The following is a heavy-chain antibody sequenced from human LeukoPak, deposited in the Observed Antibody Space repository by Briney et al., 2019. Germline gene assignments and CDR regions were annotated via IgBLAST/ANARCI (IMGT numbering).Heavy chain of an antibody. CDR2: IYYSGST. CDR3: ARHLRYCSGGSCYPSSDWFAP. J-gene: IGHJ5*02. Sequence: PSETLSLTCTVSGGSISSYYWSWIRHPPGKGLEWIGYIYYSGSTNYNPSLKIRVTISVDTSKNQFSLKLSSVTAADTAVYYCARHLRYCSGGSCYPSSDWFAPWGQGTLVTPPS. V-gene: IGHV4-59*08. D-gene: IGHD2-15*01. CDR1: GGSISSYY.